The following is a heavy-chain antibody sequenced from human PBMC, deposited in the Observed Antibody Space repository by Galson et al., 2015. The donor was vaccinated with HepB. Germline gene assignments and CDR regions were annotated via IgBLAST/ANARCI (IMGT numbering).Heavy chain of an antibody. CDR3: ARSGSSWYWPN. V-gene: IGHV3-11*03. D-gene: IGHD6-13*01. CDR2: ISSSSSYT. Sequence: SLRLSCAASGFTFSDYYMSWIRQAPGKGLEWVSYISSSSSYTNYADSVKGRFTISRDNAKNSLYLQMNSLRAEDTAVYYCARSGSSWYWPNWGQGTLVTVSS. CDR1: GFTFSDYY. J-gene: IGHJ4*02.